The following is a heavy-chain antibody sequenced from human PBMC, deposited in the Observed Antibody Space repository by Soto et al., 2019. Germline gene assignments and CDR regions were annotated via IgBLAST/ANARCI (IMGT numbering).Heavy chain of an antibody. Sequence: PSETLSLTCTVSGGSISSGGYYWSWIRQHPGKGLEWIGYIYYSGSTYYNPSLKSRVTISVDTSKNQFSLKLSSVTAADTAVYYCARDLSVGSGYYLGYYYGMDVWGQGTTVTVSS. CDR2: IYYSGST. D-gene: IGHD3-3*01. J-gene: IGHJ6*02. V-gene: IGHV4-31*03. CDR3: ARDLSVGSGYYLGYYYGMDV. CDR1: GGSISSGGYY.